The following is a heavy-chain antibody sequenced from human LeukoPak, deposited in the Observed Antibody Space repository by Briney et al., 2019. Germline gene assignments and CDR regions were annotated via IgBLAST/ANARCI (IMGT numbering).Heavy chain of an antibody. CDR2: INRSGST. CDR1: GGSFSGYY. J-gene: IGHJ4*02. D-gene: IGHD3-9*01. CDR3: ARLELLSGEIDY. Sequence: SETLSLTCAVYGGSFSGYYWSWIRQSPGKGLEWIGEINRSGSTNYNPSLKSRVTISVDTSKNQFSLKVSSVTAADTAVYYCARLELLSGEIDYWGQGTLVTVSS. V-gene: IGHV4-34*01.